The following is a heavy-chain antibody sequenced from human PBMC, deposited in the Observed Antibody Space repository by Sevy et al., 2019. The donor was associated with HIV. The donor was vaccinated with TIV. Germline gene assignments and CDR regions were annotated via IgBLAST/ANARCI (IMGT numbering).Heavy chain of an antibody. Sequence: GGSLRLSCAASGFTFSSYWMSWVRQAPGKGLEWVANIKEDGSEKYYVDSVKGRFTISRDNAKNSLYLQMNSLRAEDTAVYYCARKRGYGSGSYSQDAFDIWGQGTMVTVSS. V-gene: IGHV3-7*01. D-gene: IGHD3-10*01. CDR2: IKEDGSEK. J-gene: IGHJ3*02. CDR1: GFTFSSYW. CDR3: ARKRGYGSGSYSQDAFDI.